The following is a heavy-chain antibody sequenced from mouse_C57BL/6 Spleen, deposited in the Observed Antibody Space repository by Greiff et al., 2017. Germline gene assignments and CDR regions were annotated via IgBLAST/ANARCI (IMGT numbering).Heavy chain of an antibody. V-gene: IGHV6-6*01. CDR1: GFTFSDAW. CDR3: TRDDGYLFDY. D-gene: IGHD2-3*01. Sequence: EVKVVESGGGLVQPGGSLKLSCAASGFTFSDAWMDWVRQSPEKGLEWVAEIRNKANNHATYYAESVKGRFTISRDDSKSRVYLQMNSLRAEDTGMYYCTRDDGYLFDYWGQGTTLTVSS. CDR2: IRNKANNHAT. J-gene: IGHJ2*01.